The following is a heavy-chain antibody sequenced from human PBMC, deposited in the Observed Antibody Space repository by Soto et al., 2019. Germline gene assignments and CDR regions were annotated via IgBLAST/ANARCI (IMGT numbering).Heavy chain of an antibody. CDR3: AREGYDGSGIPYPAY. CDR2: IYDLGIT. V-gene: IGHV4-59*01. D-gene: IGHD3-10*01. CDR1: GCSLSGYF. J-gene: IGHJ4*02. Sequence: XETLSLSCRVSGCSLSGYFMSWVRQSPGKGLEWVGYIYDLGITNYYPSLKSRVTISVDTSKRQFSLRLTSGTAADTRVYYCAREGYDGSGIPYPAYWGPGTQVTVS.